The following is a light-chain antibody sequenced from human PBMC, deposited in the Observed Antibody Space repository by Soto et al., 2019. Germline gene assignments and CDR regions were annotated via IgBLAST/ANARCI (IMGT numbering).Light chain of an antibody. V-gene: IGLV2-14*01. CDR2: KAS. J-gene: IGLJ1*01. CDR3: SSYTSSSTLV. Sequence: QSALTQPASVSGSPGQSITISCTGTSSDVGGYNYVSWYQHHPGKAPKLMIYKASIRPSGVSNRFSGSKSGNTASLTIPGLQAEDEADYYCSSYTSSSTLVFGTGTKLTVL. CDR1: SSDVGGYNY.